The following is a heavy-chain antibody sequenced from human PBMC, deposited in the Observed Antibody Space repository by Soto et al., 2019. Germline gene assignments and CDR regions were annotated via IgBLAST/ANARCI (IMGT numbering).Heavy chain of an antibody. CDR1: GLTFSGLGMKFSSYG. J-gene: IGHJ4*02. Sequence: VQLLESGGGVVQPGGSLRLSCGESGLTFSGLGMKFSSYGMEWVRQAPGKGLEWVALIGGTGSKEEYADPVKGRFTISRDNSNNTVYLPMSTLRVEDTGVYYGARARMPYSDNEPSRDWGPGTLVTVSS. D-gene: IGHD5-12*01. CDR3: ARARMPYSDNEPSRD. V-gene: IGHV3-33*01. CDR2: IGGTGSKE.